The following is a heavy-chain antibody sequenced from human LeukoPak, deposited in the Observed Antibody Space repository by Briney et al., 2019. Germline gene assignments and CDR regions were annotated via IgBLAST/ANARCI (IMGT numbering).Heavy chain of an antibody. J-gene: IGHJ4*02. V-gene: IGHV3-21*01. CDR1: GFTFSSYS. CDR3: ARVARNMVRGVIIAYFDY. CDR2: ISSNSSYI. Sequence: GGSLRLSCAASGFTFSSYSMNWVRQAPGKGLEWVSSISSNSSYIYYADSVKSRFTISRDNAKNSPYLQMNSLRADDTAVYYCARVARNMVRGVIIAYFDYWGQGTLVTVSS. D-gene: IGHD3-10*01.